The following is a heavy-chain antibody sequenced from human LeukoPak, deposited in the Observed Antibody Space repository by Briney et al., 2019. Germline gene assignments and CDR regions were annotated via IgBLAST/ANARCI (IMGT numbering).Heavy chain of an antibody. Sequence: SVEVSCKASGGTFSSYAISWVRQAPGQGLEWMGRIIPIFGTANYAQKFQGRVTITTDESTSTAYMELSSLRSEDTAVYYCARDGAAARTFDYWGEGTLVTVSS. D-gene: IGHD6-13*01. CDR2: IIPIFGTA. V-gene: IGHV1-69*05. J-gene: IGHJ4*02. CDR3: ARDGAAARTFDY. CDR1: GGTFSSYA.